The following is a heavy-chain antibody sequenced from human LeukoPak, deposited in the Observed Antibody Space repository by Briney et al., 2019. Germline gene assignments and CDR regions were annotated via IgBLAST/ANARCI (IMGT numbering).Heavy chain of an antibody. CDR2: IIPIFGTA. CDR1: GGTFSSYA. V-gene: IGHV1-69*13. J-gene: IGHJ5*02. Sequence: GASVKVSCKASGGTFSSYAISWVRQAPGQGLEWMGGIIPIFGTANYAQKFQGRVTITADESTSTAYMELSSLRSEDTAVYYCARNGGYYNWFDPWGQGTLVTVSS. D-gene: IGHD2-21*02. CDR3: ARNGGYYNWFDP.